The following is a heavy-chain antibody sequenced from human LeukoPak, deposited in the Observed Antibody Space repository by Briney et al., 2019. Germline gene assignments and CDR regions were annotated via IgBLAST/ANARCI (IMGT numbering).Heavy chain of an antibody. CDR3: ARMYSSGYDAFDI. Sequence: SEXXXXXCTVSGGSISSYYWSWLRQPAGKGLEWIGRIYTSGSTNYNPSLKSRVTMSVDTSKNQFSLKLSSVTAADTAVYYCARMYSSGYDAFDIWGQGTMVTVSS. CDR2: IYTSGST. CDR1: GGSISSYY. J-gene: IGHJ3*02. V-gene: IGHV4-4*07. D-gene: IGHD6-19*01.